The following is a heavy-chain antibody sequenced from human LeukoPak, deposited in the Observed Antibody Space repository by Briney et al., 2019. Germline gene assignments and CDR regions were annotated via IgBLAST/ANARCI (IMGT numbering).Heavy chain of an antibody. Sequence: GASVKVSCKASGYTFTGYYMHWVRQAPGQGLEWMGRINPNSGGTNYAQKFQGRVTMTRDTSISTAYMELSRLRSDDTAVYYCARDSWSGYFYWFDPWGQGTLVTVSS. CDR2: INPNSGGT. D-gene: IGHD3-3*01. J-gene: IGHJ5*02. V-gene: IGHV1-2*06. CDR3: ARDSWSGYFYWFDP. CDR1: GYTFTGYY.